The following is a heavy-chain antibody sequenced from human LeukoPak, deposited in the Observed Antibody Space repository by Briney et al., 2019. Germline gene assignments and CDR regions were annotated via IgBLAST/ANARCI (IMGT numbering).Heavy chain of an antibody. V-gene: IGHV3-7*01. Sequence: PGGSLRLSCAASGFTVSSNYMSWVRQAPGKGLEWVANIKQDGSEKYYVDSVKGRFTISRDNAKNSLYLQMNSLRAEDTAVYYCARPLYGVGAFDIWGQGTMVTVSS. CDR2: IKQDGSEK. J-gene: IGHJ3*02. CDR1: GFTVSSNY. D-gene: IGHD2-8*01. CDR3: ARPLYGVGAFDI.